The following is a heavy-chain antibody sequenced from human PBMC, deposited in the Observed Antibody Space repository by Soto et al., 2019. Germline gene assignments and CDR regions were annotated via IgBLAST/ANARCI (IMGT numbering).Heavy chain of an antibody. CDR1: GVSISSSSYY. CDR3: ARQGRGFDF. CDR2: IYYFGST. Sequence: PSETLSLTCTVSGVSISSSSYYWGWIRQPPGKGLEWIGSIYYFGSTYCNPSLKSRVTISVDTSKNQFSLKLSSVTAADTAVYYCARQGRGFDFWGQGTLVTVSS. V-gene: IGHV4-39*01. J-gene: IGHJ4*02. D-gene: IGHD3-10*01.